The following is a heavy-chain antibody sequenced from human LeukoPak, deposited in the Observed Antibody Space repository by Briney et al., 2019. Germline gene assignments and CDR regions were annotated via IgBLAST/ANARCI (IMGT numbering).Heavy chain of an antibody. CDR3: ATKPGYSSSWYEFDY. J-gene: IGHJ4*02. CDR1: GFTFSSYA. Sequence: GGSLRLSCAASGFTFSSYAMSWVRQAPGKGLEWVSAISGSGGSTYYADSVKGRFTISRDNSKNTLYLQMNSLRAEDTAVYYCATKPGYSSSWYEFDYWGQGTLVTVSS. D-gene: IGHD6-13*01. V-gene: IGHV3-23*01. CDR2: ISGSGGST.